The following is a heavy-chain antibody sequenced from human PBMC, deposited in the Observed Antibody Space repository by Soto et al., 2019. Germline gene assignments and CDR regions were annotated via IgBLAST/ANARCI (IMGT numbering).Heavy chain of an antibody. Sequence: QVPLVQSVAEVKKPGSSVKVSCKASGGTFSSYAISWVRQAPGQGLEWMGGIIPIFGTANYAQKFQGRVTITADESTSTAYMELSSLRSEDTAVYYCARVRVGATYYWYFDLWGRGTLVTVSS. CDR3: ARVRVGATYYWYFDL. V-gene: IGHV1-69*01. D-gene: IGHD1-26*01. CDR1: GGTFSSYA. J-gene: IGHJ2*01. CDR2: IIPIFGTA.